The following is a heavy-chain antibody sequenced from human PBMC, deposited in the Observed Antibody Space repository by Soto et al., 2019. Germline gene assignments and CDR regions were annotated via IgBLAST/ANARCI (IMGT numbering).Heavy chain of an antibody. D-gene: IGHD1-1*01. J-gene: IGHJ5*02. CDR3: ARDPPPHRYRLDP. CDR1: GYAFTGYY. V-gene: IGHV1-2*04. CDR2: INPNSGGT. Sequence: GSVKVSFKACGYAFTGYYMHLVRQAPGHGLEWMGWINPNSGGTNYAQKFQVWVTMTRDTSISTAYMELSRLRSDDTAVYYCARDPPPHRYRLDPSGQGTLVTVSA.